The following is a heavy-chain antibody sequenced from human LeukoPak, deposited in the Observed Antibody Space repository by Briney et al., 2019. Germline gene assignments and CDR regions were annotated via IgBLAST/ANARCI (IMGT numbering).Heavy chain of an antibody. CDR3: AAPGGYCSGGSCPQDYYYYGMDV. V-gene: IGHV1-58*01. J-gene: IGHJ6*04. Sequence: RASVKVSCKASGFTFTSSAVQWVRQTRGQRLEWIGWIVVGSGNTNYAQKFQERVTITRDMSTSTAYMELSSPRSEDTAVYYCAAPGGYCSGGSCPQDYYYYGMDVWGKGTTVTVSS. CDR2: IVVGSGNT. D-gene: IGHD2-15*01. CDR1: GFTFTSSA.